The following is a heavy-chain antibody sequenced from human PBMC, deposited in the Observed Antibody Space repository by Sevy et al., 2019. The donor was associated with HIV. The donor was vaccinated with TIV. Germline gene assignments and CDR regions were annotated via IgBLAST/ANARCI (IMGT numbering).Heavy chain of an antibody. CDR2: ISYDGSNK. V-gene: IGHV3-30-3*01. Sequence: GGSLRLSCAASGFTFSNYAMHWVRQAPGKGLEWVAVISYDGSNKYYADSAKGRFTISRDNSKNTLYLQMNSLRAEDTAVYYCARDSFYDSEHYDAFDIWGQGTMVTVSS. J-gene: IGHJ3*02. CDR1: GFTFSNYA. CDR3: ARDSFYDSEHYDAFDI. D-gene: IGHD3-22*01.